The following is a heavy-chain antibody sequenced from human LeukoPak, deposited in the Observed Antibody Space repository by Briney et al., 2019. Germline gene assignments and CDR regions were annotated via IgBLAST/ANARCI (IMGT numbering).Heavy chain of an antibody. Sequence: SETLSLTCTVSGGSISSSSYYWGWIRQPPGKGLEWIGYIYYSGSTNYNPSLKSRVTISVDTSKNQFSLKLSSVTAADTAVYYCARLGYDFWSGYYPFDYWGQGTLVTVSS. V-gene: IGHV4-61*05. CDR1: GGSISSSSYY. J-gene: IGHJ4*02. D-gene: IGHD3-3*01. CDR2: IYYSGST. CDR3: ARLGYDFWSGYYPFDY.